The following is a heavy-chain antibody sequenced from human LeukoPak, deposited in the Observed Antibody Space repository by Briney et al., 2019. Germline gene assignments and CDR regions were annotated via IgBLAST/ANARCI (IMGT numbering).Heavy chain of an antibody. Sequence: ASVKVFCKASGYTFTGYCMHWVRQAPGQGLEWMGIINPSGGSTSYAQKFQGRVTMTRDMSTSTVYMELSSLRSEDTAVYYCARAAYRLQPNSSSCDDYWGQGTLVTVSS. D-gene: IGHD6-13*01. J-gene: IGHJ4*02. CDR1: GYTFTGYC. V-gene: IGHV1-46*01. CDR2: INPSGGST. CDR3: ARAAYRLQPNSSSCDDY.